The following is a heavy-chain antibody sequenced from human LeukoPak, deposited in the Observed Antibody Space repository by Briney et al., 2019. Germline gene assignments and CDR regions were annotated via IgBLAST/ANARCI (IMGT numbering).Heavy chain of an antibody. D-gene: IGHD3-9*01. CDR2: IYDSGIT. CDR3: AGSKFYNWFDP. V-gene: IGHV4-59*08. J-gene: IGHJ5*02. Sequence: SETLSLTCTVSGGSISSYYWSWIREPPRKGLEWIGYIYDSGITNYHPSLKSRVIISVDTSKSQFSLKLSSVTAADTAVYYCAGSKFYNWFDPWGQGTLVTVSS. CDR1: GGSISSYY.